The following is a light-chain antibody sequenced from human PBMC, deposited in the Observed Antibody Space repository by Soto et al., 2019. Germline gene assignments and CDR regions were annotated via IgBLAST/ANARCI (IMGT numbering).Light chain of an antibody. Sequence: EIVLTQSPGTLSLSPGERATLSCRASQSVSSSYLAWYQQKPGQAPRLLIYGASSRATGIPDRFSGSGSGTDSTLTISRLGPEDCAVYYCQQYGSSPPITFGPGTKVYIK. CDR2: GAS. CDR1: QSVSSSY. CDR3: QQYGSSPPIT. V-gene: IGKV3-20*01. J-gene: IGKJ3*01.